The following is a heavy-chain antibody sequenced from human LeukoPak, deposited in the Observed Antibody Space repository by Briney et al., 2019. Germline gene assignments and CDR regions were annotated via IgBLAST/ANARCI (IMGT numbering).Heavy chain of an antibody. CDR2: IYYSGST. CDR1: GGSISSSNW. Sequence: SGTLSLTCAVSGGSISSSNWWSWVRQPPGKGLEWIGSIYYSGSTYYNPSLKSRVTISVDTSKNQFSLKLSSVTAADTAVYYCARAEDYCGGDCYSFDYWGQGAQVTVSS. J-gene: IGHJ4*02. V-gene: IGHV4-4*02. CDR3: ARAEDYCGGDCYSFDY. D-gene: IGHD2-21*02.